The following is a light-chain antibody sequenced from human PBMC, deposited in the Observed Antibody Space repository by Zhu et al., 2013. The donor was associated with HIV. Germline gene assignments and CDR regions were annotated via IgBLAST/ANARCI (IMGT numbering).Light chain of an antibody. V-gene: IGKV4-1*01. Sequence: DIVMTQSPDSLAVSLGERATINCKSSQSVLKKSDNKNYLAWYQQKPGLPPKLLIYWASTRKFGVPDRFSGSGSGTDFTLTISSLQADDVAIYYCQQYYSTPYNFGQGTKLEIK. CDR3: QQYYSTPYN. CDR1: QSVLKKSDNKNY. CDR2: WAS. J-gene: IGKJ2*01.